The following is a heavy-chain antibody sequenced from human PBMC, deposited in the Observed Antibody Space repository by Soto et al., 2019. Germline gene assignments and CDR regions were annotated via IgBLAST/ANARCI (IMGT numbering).Heavy chain of an antibody. Sequence: EVQLLDSGGGLVQPGGSLSLSCAASGFTFSSYAMNWFRQAPGKGLEWVSVISGSGVSTYYADSVKGRFTISRDNSKNTLYLQMNSLRAEDTGVYYFARRGPGTYFDYWGQGSLVTVSS. J-gene: IGHJ4*02. V-gene: IGHV3-23*01. D-gene: IGHD6-13*01. CDR1: GFTFSSYA. CDR3: ARRGPGTYFDY. CDR2: ISGSGVST.